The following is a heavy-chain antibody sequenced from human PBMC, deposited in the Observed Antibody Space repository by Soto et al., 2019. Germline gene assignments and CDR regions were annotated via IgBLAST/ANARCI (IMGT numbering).Heavy chain of an antibody. Sequence: EVQLVESGGGLVQPGGSLRLSCAASGFPFSSFWMHWVRPAPGKGLEWVSRASPDGTSTSYADSVQGRVTISRDNAKNTRFMQMKSLSAEDTAVYYCTRHGSGDYFLFDPWGQGTLVTVSS. CDR3: TRHGSGDYFLFDP. J-gene: IGHJ5*02. V-gene: IGHV3-74*01. CDR1: GFPFSSFW. D-gene: IGHD4-17*01. CDR2: ASPDGTST.